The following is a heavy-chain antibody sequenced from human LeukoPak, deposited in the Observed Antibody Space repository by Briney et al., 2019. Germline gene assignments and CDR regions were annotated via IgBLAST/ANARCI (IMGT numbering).Heavy chain of an antibody. CDR3: ARGMRLFDY. V-gene: IGHV4-4*07. CDR2: MYGSGST. CDR1: GASVNDYY. Sequence: PSETLSLTCTVSGASVNDYYWNWIRQPAGGGLEWIGRMYGSGSTNYNPSLKSRVTMSVDTSKSQFSLKLNSVTAADTAVYYCARGMRLFDYGGQGTLVTVSS. J-gene: IGHJ4*02.